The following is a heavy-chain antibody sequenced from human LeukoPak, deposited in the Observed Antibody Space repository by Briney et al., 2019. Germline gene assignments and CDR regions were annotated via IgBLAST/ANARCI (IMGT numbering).Heavy chain of an antibody. CDR3: ASTYCSGGSCYRYYYYYGMDV. J-gene: IGHJ6*02. D-gene: IGHD2-15*01. CDR2: ISSSGSTI. CDR1: GFTFSDYY. V-gene: IGHV3-11*01. Sequence: GGSLRLSCAASGFTFSDYYMSWIRQAPGKGLEWVSYISSSGSTIYYADSVKGRFTISRDNAKNSLYLQMNSLRAEDTAVYYCASTYCSGGSCYRYYYYYGMDVWGQGTTVTVSS.